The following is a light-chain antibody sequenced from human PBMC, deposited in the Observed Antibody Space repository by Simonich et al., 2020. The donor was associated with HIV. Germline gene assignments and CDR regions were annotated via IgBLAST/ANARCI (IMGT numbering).Light chain of an antibody. J-gene: IGKJ4*01. V-gene: IGKV3-15*01. Sequence: EIVMTQSPATLSVSPGERATLSCRASQSVGSNLVWYQQKPGQGPRLLISGASTRAAGIPARFSGSGSGTEFTLTISSMQSEDFAVYYCQQYNSWPTFGGGTKVEIK. CDR1: QSVGSN. CDR2: GAS. CDR3: QQYNSWPT.